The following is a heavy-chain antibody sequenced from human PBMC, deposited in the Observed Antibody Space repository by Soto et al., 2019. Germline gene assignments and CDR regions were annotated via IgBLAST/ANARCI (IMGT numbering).Heavy chain of an antibody. CDR1: GFTCSSYG. CDR2: IWYDGSNK. J-gene: IGHJ6*02. V-gene: IGHV3-33*01. D-gene: IGHD5-18*01. Sequence: PVGFLRLSCAAAGFTCSSYGMHWVRQAPGKGLEWVAVIWYDGSNKYYADSVKGRFTISRDNSKNTLYLQMNSLRAEDTAVYYCARDREDTAMVYYYYYGMDVWGQGTTVTVSS. CDR3: ARDREDTAMVYYYYYGMDV.